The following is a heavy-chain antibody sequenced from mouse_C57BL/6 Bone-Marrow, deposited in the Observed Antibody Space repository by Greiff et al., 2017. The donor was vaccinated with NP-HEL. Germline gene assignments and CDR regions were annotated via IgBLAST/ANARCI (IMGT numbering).Heavy chain of an antibody. CDR2: IDPSDSAN. J-gene: IGHJ2*01. D-gene: IGHD2-3*01. CDR1: GYTFTSYW. CDR3: ARQIYDGYYLYFDY. V-gene: IGHV1-52*01. Sequence: VQLQQPGAELVRPGSSVKLSCKASGYTFTSYWMHWVKQRPIQGLEWIGNIDPSDSANHYNQKFKDKATLTVDKSSSTAYMQLSSLTSEDSAVYYCARQIYDGYYLYFDYWGQGTTLTVSS.